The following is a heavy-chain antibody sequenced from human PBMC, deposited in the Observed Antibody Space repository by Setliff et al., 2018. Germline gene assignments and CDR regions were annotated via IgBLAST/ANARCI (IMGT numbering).Heavy chain of an antibody. CDR2: IYHSGSS. V-gene: IGHV4-39*07. CDR3: ARGRMRGSCSGPSCPYDPFDI. Sequence: PSETLSLTCTFSGGSISSRSYYWGWIRQPPGKGLEWIGSIYHSGSSYYNPSVRRRVTITVDTSKDQFSLILRAVTAADTVVYYGARGRMRGSCSGPSCPYDPFDIWGQGTLVTVSS. CDR1: GGSISSRSYY. J-gene: IGHJ3*02. D-gene: IGHD2-2*01.